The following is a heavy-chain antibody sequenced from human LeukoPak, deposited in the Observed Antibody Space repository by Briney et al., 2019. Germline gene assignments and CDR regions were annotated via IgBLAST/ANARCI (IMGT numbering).Heavy chain of an antibody. CDR2: IYWDDDK. CDR1: GFSFTTSGMA. Sequence: SAPTLVNPTQTLTLTCTFSGFSFTTSGMAVGWIRQPPGKALEWLSLIYWDDDKRYNPSLKTRLTIAKDTSKNQVVLTMTNMDPVDTATYFCAHRQGGSYYRGFDYWGQGTLVTVSS. J-gene: IGHJ4*02. D-gene: IGHD1-26*01. V-gene: IGHV2-5*02. CDR3: AHRQGGSYYRGFDY.